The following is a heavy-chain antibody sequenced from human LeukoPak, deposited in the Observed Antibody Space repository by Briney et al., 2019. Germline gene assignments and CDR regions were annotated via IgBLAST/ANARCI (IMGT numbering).Heavy chain of an antibody. CDR2: ISGDGGST. J-gene: IGHJ3*02. CDR1: GFAFDDYA. V-gene: IGHV3-43*02. CDR3: ARDSSGWYLAFDI. Sequence: PGGSLRLSCAASGFAFDDYAMHWVRQAPGTGLEWVSLISGDGGSTYYADSVKGRFTISRDNSKNSLYLQMNSLRAEDTAVYYCARDSSGWYLAFDIWGQGTMVTVSS. D-gene: IGHD6-19*01.